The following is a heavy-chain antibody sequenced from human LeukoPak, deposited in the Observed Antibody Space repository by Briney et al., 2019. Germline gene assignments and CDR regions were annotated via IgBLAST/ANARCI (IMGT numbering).Heavy chain of an antibody. J-gene: IGHJ4*02. V-gene: IGHV3-23*01. D-gene: IGHD6-6*01. CDR2: ISGSGGST. Sequence: PGGSLRLSCAASGFTFSSYAMSWVRQAPGKGLEWVSAISGSGGSTYYADSVKGRFTISRDNSKNTLYLQMNSLSAEDTAVYYCAEATYSSSSASFDYWGQGTLVTVSS. CDR1: GFTFSSYA. CDR3: AEATYSSSSASFDY.